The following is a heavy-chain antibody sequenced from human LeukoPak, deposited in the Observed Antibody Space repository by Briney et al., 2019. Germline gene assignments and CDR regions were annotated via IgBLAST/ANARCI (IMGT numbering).Heavy chain of an antibody. J-gene: IGHJ4*02. D-gene: IGHD3-22*01. Sequence: PGGSLRLSCAASGFSLSSYATSWVRQAPGKGLEWVSSISASGVDTYYADSVKGRFTISRDTSKNTLNLQLNRLRDEDTAVYYCAKLRDYYDSSGQFDYWGQGTLVTVSS. CDR2: ISASGVDT. V-gene: IGHV3-23*01. CDR3: AKLRDYYDSSGQFDY. CDR1: GFSLSSYA.